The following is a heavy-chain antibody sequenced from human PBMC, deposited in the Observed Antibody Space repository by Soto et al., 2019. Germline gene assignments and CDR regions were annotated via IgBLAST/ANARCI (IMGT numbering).Heavy chain of an antibody. Sequence: LSLTCTISGGSISNFYWSWIRQPPGKGLEWIAYISYPGNTNYNPSLKSRLNILLDTSKTQFSLNLTSVTAADTAVYYCTRSLAGRRFYFDFRGQGILVTVSS. CDR3: TRSLAGRRFYFDF. CDR2: ISYPGNT. J-gene: IGHJ4*02. V-gene: IGHV4-59*01. CDR1: GGSISNFY. D-gene: IGHD6-19*01.